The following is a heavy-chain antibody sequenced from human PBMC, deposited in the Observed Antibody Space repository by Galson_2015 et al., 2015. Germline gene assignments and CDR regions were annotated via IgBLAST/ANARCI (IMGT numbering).Heavy chain of an antibody. D-gene: IGHD2-2*01. J-gene: IGHJ5*02. CDR1: GFTFSSYA. Sequence: SLRLSCAASGFTFSSYAMHWVRQAPGKGLEWVAVISYDGSNKYYADSVKGRFTISRDNSKNTLYLQMNSLRAEDTAVYYCARDEISALLPGYCSSTSCYGSWFDPWGQGTLVTVSS. CDR3: ARDEISALLPGYCSSTSCYGSWFDP. CDR2: ISYDGSNK. V-gene: IGHV3-30-3*01.